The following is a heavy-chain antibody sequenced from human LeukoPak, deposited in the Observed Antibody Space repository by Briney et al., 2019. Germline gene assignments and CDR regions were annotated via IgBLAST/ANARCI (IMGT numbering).Heavy chain of an antibody. CDR3: VAATPGAREIAIGYSSGWSNT. Sequence: SETLSLTCAVSGGSISSSNWWSWVRQPPGKGLEWIGEIYHSGSTNYNPSLKSRVTISVDKSKNQFSLKLSSVTAADTAVYYCVAATPGAREIAIGYSSGWSNTWGQGTLVTVSS. D-gene: IGHD6-19*01. CDR1: GGSISSSNW. V-gene: IGHV4-4*02. J-gene: IGHJ4*02. CDR2: IYHSGST.